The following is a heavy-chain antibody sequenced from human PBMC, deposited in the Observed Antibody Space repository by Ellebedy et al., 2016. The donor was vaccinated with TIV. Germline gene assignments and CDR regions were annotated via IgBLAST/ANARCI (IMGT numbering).Heavy chain of an antibody. CDR1: GFTFRNFA. J-gene: IGHJ4*02. D-gene: IGHD3-22*01. Sequence: GGSLRLSCAASGFTFRNFAMTWVRQAPGKGLEWVSSIRSSGVSTDYADSVRGRVTISRDNSKNTLHLQMNSLRADDSAVDYCAKLDSSGYYYGRFDYWGQGTLVTVSS. CDR3: AKLDSSGYYYGRFDY. V-gene: IGHV3-23*01. CDR2: IRSSGVST.